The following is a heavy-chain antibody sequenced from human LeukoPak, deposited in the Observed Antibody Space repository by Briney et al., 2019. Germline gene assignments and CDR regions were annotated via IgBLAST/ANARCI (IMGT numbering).Heavy chain of an antibody. CDR1: GYTFTSYD. CDR3: ARDGSNYDFWSGSYYYYMDV. Sequence: GASVKVSCKASGYTFTSYDINWVRQATGQGLEWMGWMNPNSGNTGYAQKFQGRVTITRNTSIGTAYMELSSLRSEDTAVYYCARDGSNYDFWSGSYYYYMDVWGKGTTVTVSS. D-gene: IGHD3-3*01. J-gene: IGHJ6*03. CDR2: MNPNSGNT. V-gene: IGHV1-8*03.